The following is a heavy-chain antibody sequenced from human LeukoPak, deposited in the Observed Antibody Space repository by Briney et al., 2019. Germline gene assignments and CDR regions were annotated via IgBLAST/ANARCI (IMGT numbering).Heavy chain of an antibody. V-gene: IGHV3-30-3*01. Sequence: PGGSLRLSCAASGFTFSSYSMHWVRQAPGKGLEWVAVISYDGSNKYYADSVKGRFTISRDNSKNTLYLQMISLSAEDTAVYYCAREPDGYLAYFDSWGQGTLVTVSS. J-gene: IGHJ4*02. CDR2: ISYDGSNK. CDR1: GFTFSSYS. D-gene: IGHD3-22*01. CDR3: AREPDGYLAYFDS.